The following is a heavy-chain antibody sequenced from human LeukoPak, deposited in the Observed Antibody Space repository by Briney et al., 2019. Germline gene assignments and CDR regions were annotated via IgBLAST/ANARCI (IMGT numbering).Heavy chain of an antibody. V-gene: IGHV4-59*08. Sequence: SETLSLTCTVSGGSISSYYWSWIRQPPGKGLEWIGYIYYSGSTNYNPSLKSRVTISVDTSKNQFSLKLSSVTAADTAAYYCARQGEYYDILTGYPPVYGMDVWGQGTTVTVSS. CDR3: ARQGEYYDILTGYPPVYGMDV. CDR2: IYYSGST. D-gene: IGHD3-9*01. J-gene: IGHJ6*02. CDR1: GGSISSYY.